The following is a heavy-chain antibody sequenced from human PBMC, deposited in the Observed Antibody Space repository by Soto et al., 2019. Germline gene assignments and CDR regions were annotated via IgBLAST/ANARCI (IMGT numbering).Heavy chain of an antibody. CDR1: GFTFTSSA. V-gene: IGHV1-58*01. J-gene: IGHJ2*01. CDR3: AADSGIVLVPASTRYWYFDL. D-gene: IGHD2-2*01. Sequence: QMQLVQSGPEVKKPGTSVKVSCKASGFTFTSSAVQWVRQARGQRLEWIGWIVVGSGNTNYAQKFQERVTITRDMSTSTAYMELSSLRSEDTAVYYCAADSGIVLVPASTRYWYFDLWGRGTLVTVSS. CDR2: IVVGSGNT.